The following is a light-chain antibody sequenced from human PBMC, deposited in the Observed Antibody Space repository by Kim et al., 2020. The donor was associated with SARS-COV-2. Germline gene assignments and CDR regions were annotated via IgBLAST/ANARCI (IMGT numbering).Light chain of an antibody. CDR2: DVN. J-gene: IGLJ3*02. CDR1: SSDVGGYSY. CDR3: CSYAGSYTWV. Sequence: GQSVPVSCTGNSSDVGGYSYVSWYQQYPGKAPKLLIYDVNKRPSGVPDRFSGSKSGNTASLTISGLQAEDEADYYCCSYAGSYTWVFGGGTQLTVL. V-gene: IGLV2-11*01.